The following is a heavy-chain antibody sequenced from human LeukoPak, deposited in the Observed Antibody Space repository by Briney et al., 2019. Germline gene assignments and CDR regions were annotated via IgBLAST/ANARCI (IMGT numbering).Heavy chain of an antibody. J-gene: IGHJ6*03. CDR3: ARAPTYYYYYMDV. Sequence: GGSLRLSCAASGFTFSSYSMNWVRQAPGKGLEWVSSISSSSSSYIYYADSVKGRFTISRDNAKNSLYLPMNSLRAEDTAVYYCARAPTYYYYYMDVWGKGTTVTVSS. V-gene: IGHV3-21*01. CDR1: GFTFSSYS. CDR2: ISSSSSSYI.